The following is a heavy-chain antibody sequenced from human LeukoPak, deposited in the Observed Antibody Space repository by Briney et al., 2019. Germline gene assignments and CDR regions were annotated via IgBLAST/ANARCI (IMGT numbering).Heavy chain of an antibody. CDR3: ALIPDYYDSSGYPADAFDI. CDR2: FSGSGGST. Sequence: RGSLRLSCAASGFTFGSSAMSWVGQAPCKWMEWVYPFSGSGGSTYYADSVKGRFTISRDNSKNTLYLQMNSLRAEDTAVYYCALIPDYYDSSGYPADAFDIWGQGTMVTVSS. V-gene: IGHV3-23*01. CDR1: GFTFGSSA. J-gene: IGHJ3*02. D-gene: IGHD3-22*01.